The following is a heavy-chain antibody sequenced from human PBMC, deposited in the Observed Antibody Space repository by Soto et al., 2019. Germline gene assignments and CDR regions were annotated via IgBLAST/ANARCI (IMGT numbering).Heavy chain of an antibody. CDR3: AKDAVYNDGLWLVAN. CDR1: GFSFSRYA. D-gene: IGHD5-12*01. V-gene: IGHV3-23*01. Sequence: GGSLRLSCAASGFSFSRYAMMWVRQAPGKGQEWVAGMTGSGGDIRYADSVKGRFTISKDNSKNTLYLQMNSLRAEDTAIYYCAKDAVYNDGLWLVANWGQGTLVTVSS. J-gene: IGHJ4*02. CDR2: MTGSGGDI.